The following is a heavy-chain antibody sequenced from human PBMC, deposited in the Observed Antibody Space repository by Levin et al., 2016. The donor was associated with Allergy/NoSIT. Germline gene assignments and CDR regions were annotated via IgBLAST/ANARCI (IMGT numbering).Heavy chain of an antibody. CDR1: GFTFSSYG. D-gene: IGHD2/OR15-2a*01. Sequence: GESLKISCAASGFTFSSYGMHWVRQAPGKGLEWVAVIWYDGSNKYYADSVKGRFTISRDNSKNTLYLQMNSLRAEDTAVYYCARDLWPTNEENYYGMDVWGQGTTVTVSS. J-gene: IGHJ6*02. CDR2: IWYDGSNK. V-gene: IGHV3-33*01. CDR3: ARDLWPTNEENYYGMDV.